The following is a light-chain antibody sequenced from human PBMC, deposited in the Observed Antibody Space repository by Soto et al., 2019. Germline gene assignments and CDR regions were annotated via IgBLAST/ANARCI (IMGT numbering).Light chain of an antibody. J-gene: IGKJ2*01. CDR1: QSISSY. V-gene: IGKV1-39*01. CDR3: QQSYSTPYT. CDR2: AVS. Sequence: DIQMTQSPSSLSASVGDRVTITCRASQSISSYLNWYQQKPGKAPKLLISAVSNLQSGVPARFSGTGSGTDFTLSISVLQPEDFATYHCQQSYSTPYTFGQGTKLDI.